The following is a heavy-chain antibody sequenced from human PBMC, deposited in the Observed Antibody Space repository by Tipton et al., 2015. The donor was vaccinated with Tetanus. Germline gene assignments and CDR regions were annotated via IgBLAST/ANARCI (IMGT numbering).Heavy chain of an antibody. CDR3: ARHLYGYWFDP. CDR1: DGPVSSGGHY. CDR2: IYFEGST. Sequence: LRLSCTVSDGPVSSGGHYWGWVRQLPGKGLEWIASIYFEGSTYYSPSLKSRVIISVDTAQNRISLTLTSVTASDTAVYYCARHLYGYWFDPWGQGALVTVSS. V-gene: IGHV4-39*02. J-gene: IGHJ5*02. D-gene: IGHD3-10*01.